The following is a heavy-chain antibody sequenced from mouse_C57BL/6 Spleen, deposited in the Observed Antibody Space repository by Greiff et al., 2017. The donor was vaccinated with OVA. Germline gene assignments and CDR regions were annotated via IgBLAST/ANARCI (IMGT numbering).Heavy chain of an antibody. J-gene: IGHJ2*01. V-gene: IGHV14-1*01. CDR3: TTSITTVVATRDY. Sequence: VQLKQSGAELVRPGASVKLSCTASGFNIKDYYMHWVKQRPEQGLEWIGRIDPEDGDTEYAPKFQGKATMTADTSSNTAYLQLSSLTSEDTAVYYCTTSITTVVATRDYWGQGTTLTVSS. D-gene: IGHD1-1*01. CDR1: GFNIKDYY. CDR2: IDPEDGDT.